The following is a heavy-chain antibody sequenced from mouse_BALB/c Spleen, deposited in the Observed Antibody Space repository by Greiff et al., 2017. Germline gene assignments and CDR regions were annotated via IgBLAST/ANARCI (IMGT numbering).Heavy chain of an antibody. CDR2: ISSGGST. CDR1: GFTFSSYA. Sequence: EVKLMESGGGLVKPGGSLKLSCAASGFTFSSYAMSWVRQTPEKRLEWVASISSGGSTYYPDSVKGRFTISRDNARNILYLQMSSLRSEDTAMYYCARGHYYGSFAYWGQGTLVTVSA. V-gene: IGHV5-6-5*01. D-gene: IGHD1-1*01. CDR3: ARGHYYGSFAY. J-gene: IGHJ3*01.